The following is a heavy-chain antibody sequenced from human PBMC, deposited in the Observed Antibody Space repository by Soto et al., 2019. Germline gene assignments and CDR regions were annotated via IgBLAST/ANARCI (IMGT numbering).Heavy chain of an antibody. CDR3: ARTTGIAAAGMVRYFDY. D-gene: IGHD6-13*01. V-gene: IGHV4-31*03. J-gene: IGHJ4*02. CDR2: IYYSGST. CDR1: GGSISSGGYY. Sequence: QVQLQESGPGLVKPSQTLSLTCTVSGGSISSGGYYWSWIRQHPGKGLEWIGYIYYSGSTYYNPSLKSRVTISVDTSKNQFSLKLSSVTAADTAVYYCARTTGIAAAGMVRYFDYWGQGTLVTVSS.